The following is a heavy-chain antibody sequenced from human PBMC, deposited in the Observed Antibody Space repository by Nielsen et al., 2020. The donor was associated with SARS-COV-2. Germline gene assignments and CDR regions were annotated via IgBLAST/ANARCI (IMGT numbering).Heavy chain of an antibody. CDR3: ARGTTVARGYFDY. Sequence: GGFLRLSCAASGFTFSSYGMHWVRQAPGKGLEWVAVIWYDGSNKYYADSVKGRFTISRDNSKNTLYLQMNSLRAEDTAVYYCARGTTVARGYFDYWGQGTLVTVSS. CDR2: IWYDGSNK. V-gene: IGHV3-33*08. J-gene: IGHJ4*02. D-gene: IGHD4-23*01. CDR1: GFTFSSYG.